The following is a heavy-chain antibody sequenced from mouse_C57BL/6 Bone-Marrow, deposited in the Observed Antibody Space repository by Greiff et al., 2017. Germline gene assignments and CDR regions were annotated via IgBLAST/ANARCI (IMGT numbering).Heavy chain of an antibody. V-gene: IGHV1-54*01. J-gene: IGHJ3*01. CDR1: GYAFTNYL. Sequence: QVQLQQSGAELVRPGTSVKVSCKASGYAFTNYLIEWVKQRPGQGLEWIGVINPGSGGTNYNEKFKGKATLTSDKSSNTAYMQLSRLTSEYSAVYSCAKAEENYYGSSPLFAYWGQGTPVTVSA. CDR2: INPGSGGT. CDR3: AKAEENYYGSSPLFAY. D-gene: IGHD1-1*01.